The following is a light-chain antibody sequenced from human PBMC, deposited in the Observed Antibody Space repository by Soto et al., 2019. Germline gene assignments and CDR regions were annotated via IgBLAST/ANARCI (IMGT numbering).Light chain of an antibody. CDR1: QTAASY. CDR2: AAS. Sequence: IQMTQSSSSLSASVGDRVTITCGASQTAASYLNWYQQRPGKAPKLLIRAASRLESGVPARFSGSGSGTEFTLTISSLQPVDVATYYCQQSFNTPFTFGPGTKVDV. CDR3: QQSFNTPFT. J-gene: IGKJ3*01. V-gene: IGKV1-39*01.